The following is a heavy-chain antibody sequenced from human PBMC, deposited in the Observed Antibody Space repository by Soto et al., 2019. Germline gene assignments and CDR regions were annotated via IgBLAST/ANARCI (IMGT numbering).Heavy chain of an antibody. CDR1: GGSISSTAYS. CDR2: IYQSGST. D-gene: IGHD3-22*01. CDR3: AREVLYYDSSGYSWDDAFDV. J-gene: IGHJ3*01. V-gene: IGHV4-30-2*01. Sequence: QLQLQEFGSGLVKPSQTLSLTCAVSGGSISSTAYSWSWIRQPPGKGLEWIGFIYQSGSTYSNPSLKSRLTVSLDRPKNQFSLKLTSVTAADTAVYYCAREVLYYDSSGYSWDDAFDVWGQGTMVTVSS.